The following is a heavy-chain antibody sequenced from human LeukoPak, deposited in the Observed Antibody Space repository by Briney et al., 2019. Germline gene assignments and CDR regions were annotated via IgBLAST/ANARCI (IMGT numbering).Heavy chain of an antibody. CDR3: ARLSGSYSYPYYFDY. D-gene: IGHD1-26*01. CDR1: GYSFTTYW. J-gene: IGHJ4*02. V-gene: IGHV5-51*01. Sequence: GESLQISSKGSGYSFTTYWIGWVRQMPGKGLEWMGIIYPGDSDTKYSPSFQGQVTISADKSISTAYLQWSSLQASDTAMYYCARLSGSYSYPYYFDYWGQGTLVTVSS. CDR2: IYPGDSDT.